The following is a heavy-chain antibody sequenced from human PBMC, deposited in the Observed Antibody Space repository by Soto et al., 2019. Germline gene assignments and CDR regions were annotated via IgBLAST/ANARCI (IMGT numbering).Heavy chain of an antibody. V-gene: IGHV1-3*01. J-gene: IGHJ4*02. CDR3: ARARSMYGGEYYFDY. D-gene: IGHD2-8*01. CDR1: GYTSTSYA. Sequence: QVQLVQSGAEVKKPGASVKVSCKASGYTSTSYAMHWVRQAPGQRLEWMGWINAGNGNTKYSQKFQGRVTITRDTSASTAYMELSSLRSEDTAVYYCARARSMYGGEYYFDYWGQGTLVTVSS. CDR2: INAGNGNT.